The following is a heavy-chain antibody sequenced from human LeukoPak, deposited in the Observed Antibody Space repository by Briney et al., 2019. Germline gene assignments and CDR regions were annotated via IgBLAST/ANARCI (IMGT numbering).Heavy chain of an antibody. D-gene: IGHD2-8*02. CDR3: ARLSRGAAGGGFDY. CDR1: GGSINNYY. J-gene: IGHJ4*02. Sequence: TSETLSLTCTVSGGSINNYYWSWIRQPPGKGLEWVAYIFYSGNTNYNPSLKRRVTISVDTSKNQFSLKLSSVTAADAAVYYCARLSRGAAGGGFDYWGQGTLVTVSS. CDR2: IFYSGNT. V-gene: IGHV4-59*08.